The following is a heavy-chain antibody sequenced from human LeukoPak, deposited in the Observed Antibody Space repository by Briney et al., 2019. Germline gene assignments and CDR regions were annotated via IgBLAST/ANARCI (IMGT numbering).Heavy chain of an antibody. J-gene: IGHJ4*02. CDR1: GFIFSNYA. D-gene: IGHD6-6*01. Sequence: GGSLRLSCAASGFIFSNYAMHWVRQAPGKGLEWVTFIRYDGSNKYYAESVKGRFTISRDNSKNTLYLQMNSLRAEDTAVYYCAQAIHSSSSGVVDYWGQGTLVTVSS. CDR2: IRYDGSNK. CDR3: AQAIHSSSSGVVDY. V-gene: IGHV3-30*02.